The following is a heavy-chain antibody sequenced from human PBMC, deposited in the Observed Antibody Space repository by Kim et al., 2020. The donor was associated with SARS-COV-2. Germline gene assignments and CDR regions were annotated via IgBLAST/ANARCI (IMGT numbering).Heavy chain of an antibody. V-gene: IGHV3-30*04. Sequence: GGSLRLSCAASGFTFSSYAMHWVRQAPGKGLEWVAVILYDGSNKSYADSVKGRFTISRDNSKNTLYLQMNSLRAEDTAVYYCASVTYCGGDCFHPLDYWGQGTLVSVSS. CDR2: ILYDGSNK. CDR1: GFTFSSYA. J-gene: IGHJ4*02. CDR3: ASVTYCGGDCFHPLDY. D-gene: IGHD2-21*02.